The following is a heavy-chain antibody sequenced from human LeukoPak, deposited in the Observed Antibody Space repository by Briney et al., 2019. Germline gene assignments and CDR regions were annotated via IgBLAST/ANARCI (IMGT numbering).Heavy chain of an antibody. V-gene: IGHV1-18*01. D-gene: IGHD3-22*01. CDR2: MRADTGYR. CDR1: GFTFSTFG. CDR3: ARGYYDSGSDSFDM. J-gene: IGHJ3*02. Sequence: ASVKVSCTASGFTFSTFGITWVRQAPGQGLEWMGWMRADTGYRSYAQMFQGRFTMTTDASTSTGFLEVRSLRFDDTAVYYCARGYYDSGSDSFDMWGQGTLVTVSS.